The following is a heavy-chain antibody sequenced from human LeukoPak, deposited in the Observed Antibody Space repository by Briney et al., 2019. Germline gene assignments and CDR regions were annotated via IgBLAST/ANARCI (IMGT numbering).Heavy chain of an antibody. V-gene: IGHV3-48*03. D-gene: IGHD5-18*01. CDR3: ARDRSYGSFNY. CDR2: ISSSGGTI. CDR1: GFTFSSFE. J-gene: IGHJ4*02. Sequence: GGSLRLSCAASGFTFSSFEMNWVRQAPGKGLEWGSYISSSGGTIYYADSVKGRFTISRDNAKNSLYLQMSSLRAEDTAVYYCARDRSYGSFNYWGQGTLVTVSS.